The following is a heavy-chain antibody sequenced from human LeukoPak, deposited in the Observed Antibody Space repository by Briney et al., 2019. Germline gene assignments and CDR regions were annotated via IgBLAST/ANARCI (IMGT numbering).Heavy chain of an antibody. D-gene: IGHD6-19*01. Sequence: ASVKVSCKASGYTFTSYYMHWVRQAPGQGLEWMGIINPSGGSTSYVQEFQGRLTITRDTSTSTVDMELSSLRSEDTAVYYCARAGSGWYGFVNYWGQGILVTVSS. CDR1: GYTFTSYY. V-gene: IGHV1-46*01. CDR3: ARAGSGWYGFVNY. CDR2: INPSGGST. J-gene: IGHJ4*02.